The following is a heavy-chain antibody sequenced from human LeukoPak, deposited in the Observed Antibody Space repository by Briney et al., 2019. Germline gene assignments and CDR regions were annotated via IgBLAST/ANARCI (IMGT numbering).Heavy chain of an antibody. CDR3: ARVIVVVPAARLDLKYYYYYYGMDV. CDR2: INHSGST. CDR1: GGSFSGYY. Sequence: SETLSLTCAVYGGSFSGYYWSLIRQPPGKGLEWIGEINHSGSTNYNPSLKSRVTISVDTSKNQFSLKLSSVTAADTAVYYCARVIVVVPAARLDLKYYYYYYGMDVWGQGTTVTVSS. J-gene: IGHJ6*02. D-gene: IGHD2-2*01. V-gene: IGHV4-34*01.